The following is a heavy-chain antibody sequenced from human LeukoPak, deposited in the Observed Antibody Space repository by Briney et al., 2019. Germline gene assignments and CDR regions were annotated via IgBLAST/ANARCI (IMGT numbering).Heavy chain of an antibody. CDR1: GFTFIHYY. V-gene: IGHV3-11*01. CDR2: ISGSGSTT. D-gene: IGHD2-2*02. Sequence: GGSLRLSCAASGFTFIHYYMSWLRQAAGKGREGVSYISGSGSTTHYADSVKGRFTISRDNAKNSLYLQMNSLRVEDTAVYYCAREEGGDCSRTSCYTSSWGQGTQVTVST. CDR3: AREEGGDCSRTSCYTSS. J-gene: IGHJ4*02.